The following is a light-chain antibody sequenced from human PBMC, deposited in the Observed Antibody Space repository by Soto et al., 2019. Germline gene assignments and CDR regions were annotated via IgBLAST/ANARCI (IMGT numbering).Light chain of an antibody. CDR3: LLYYGGAPV. V-gene: IGLV7-43*01. J-gene: IGLJ3*02. Sequence: QAVVTQEPSLTVSPGGTVTLTCASSTGAVTSGYYPNWSQQKPGQAPTALIYSTSNKHSWTPARFSGSLLGGKAALTLSGVQPEDEAEYYCLLYYGGAPVFGGGTKVTVL. CDR2: STS. CDR1: TGAVTSGYY.